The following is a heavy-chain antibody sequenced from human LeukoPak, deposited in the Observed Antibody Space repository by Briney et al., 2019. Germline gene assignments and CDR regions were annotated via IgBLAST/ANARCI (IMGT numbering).Heavy chain of an antibody. CDR1: GFTFTSYS. D-gene: IGHD2-21*02. J-gene: IGHJ4*02. V-gene: IGHV3-21*01. Sequence: AGGSLRLSCAASGFTFTSYSMNWVRQAPGKGLEWVSSISSSSSYIYYADSVKGRFTISRDNAKNSLYLQMNSLRAEDTAVYYCARTCGGDCYSDFWGQGTLVTVSS. CDR3: ARTCGGDCYSDF. CDR2: ISSSSSYI.